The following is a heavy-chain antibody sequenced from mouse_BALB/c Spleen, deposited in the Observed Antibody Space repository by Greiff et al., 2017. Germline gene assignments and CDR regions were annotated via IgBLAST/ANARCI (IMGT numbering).Heavy chain of an antibody. J-gene: IGHJ3*01. V-gene: IGHV5-6-4*01. CDR2: ISSGGSYT. Sequence: EVQGVESGGGLVKPGGSLKLSCAASGFTFSSYTMSWVRQTPEKRLEWVATISSGGSYTYYPDSVKGRFTISRDNAKNTLYLQMSSLKSEDTAMYYCTNDYGFAYWGQGTLVTVSA. D-gene: IGHD2-4*01. CDR1: GFTFSSYT. CDR3: TNDYGFAY.